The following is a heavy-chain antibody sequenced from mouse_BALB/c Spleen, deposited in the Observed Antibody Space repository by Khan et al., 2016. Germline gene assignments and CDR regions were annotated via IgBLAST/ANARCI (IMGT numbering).Heavy chain of an antibody. Sequence: VQLQQSGPDLVKPGASVKISCKASGYSFSAYYMDWVKQSHGKSLEWIGRVNPNNGGTTYNQKFKGKAMLTVDKSSTTAYMEFRSLTSEDSAIYYGLRDAMDYWGQGTSVTVSS. V-gene: IGHV1-18*01. CDR2: VNPNNGGT. J-gene: IGHJ4*01. D-gene: IGHD1-1*01. CDR1: GYSFSAYY. CDR3: LRDAMDY.